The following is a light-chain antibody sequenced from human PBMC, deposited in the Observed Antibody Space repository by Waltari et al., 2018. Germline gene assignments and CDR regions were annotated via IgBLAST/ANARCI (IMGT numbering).Light chain of an antibody. J-gene: IGKJ2*01. V-gene: IGKV1-39*01. CDR3: QQTSNPPYT. CDR2: AAS. Sequence: DIQMTQSPSSLSASVGDRVTIACRTSQNINTSLNWYHQKPGKAPNLLIYAASTLLTGVPSRFSGGGSGTFFTLTISSLQPEDFGCYHCQQTSNPPYTFGQGTKVEIK. CDR1: QNINTS.